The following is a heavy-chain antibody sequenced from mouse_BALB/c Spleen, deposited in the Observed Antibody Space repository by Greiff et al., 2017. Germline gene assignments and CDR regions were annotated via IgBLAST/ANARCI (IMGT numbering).Heavy chain of an antibody. CDR2: IWGDGST. J-gene: IGHJ4*01. V-gene: IGHV2-6-7*01. Sequence: VHLVESGPGLVAPSQSLSITCTVSGFSLTGYGVNWVRQPPGKGLEWLGMIWGDGSTDYNSALNSRLSISKDNSKSQVFLKMNSLQTDDTARYYCARDVYYDYIYAMDYWGQGTSVTVSS. D-gene: IGHD2-4*01. CDR1: GFSLTGYG. CDR3: ARDVYYDYIYAMDY.